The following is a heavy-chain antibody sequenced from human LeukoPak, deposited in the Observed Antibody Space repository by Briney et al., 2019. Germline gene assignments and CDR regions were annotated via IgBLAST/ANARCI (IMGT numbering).Heavy chain of an antibody. V-gene: IGHV1-69*05. D-gene: IGHD3-3*01. CDR1: GGTFSSYA. CDR2: IIPIFGTA. CDR3: ASWSYFDY. J-gene: IGHJ4*02. Sequence: SVKVSCKASGGTFSSYAISWVRQAPGQGLEWMGGIIPIFGTANYAQKFQGRVTITTDESTSTAYMELSRLRSDDTAVYYCASWSYFDYWGQGTLVTVSS.